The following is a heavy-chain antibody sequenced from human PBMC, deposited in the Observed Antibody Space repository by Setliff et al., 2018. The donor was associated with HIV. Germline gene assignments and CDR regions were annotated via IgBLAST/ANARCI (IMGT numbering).Heavy chain of an antibody. J-gene: IGHJ4*02. CDR3: AHTTDAYYDILTGYLFDY. Sequence: SGPTLVNPTQTLTLTCTFSGFSLSTSGVGVGWIRQPPGKALEWLALIYWDDDKRYSPSLKSRLTITKDTSKNQVVLTMTNMDPVDTATYYCAHTTDAYYDILTGYLFDYWGQGTLVTVSS. D-gene: IGHD3-9*01. V-gene: IGHV2-5*02. CDR1: GFSLSTSGVG. CDR2: IYWDDDK.